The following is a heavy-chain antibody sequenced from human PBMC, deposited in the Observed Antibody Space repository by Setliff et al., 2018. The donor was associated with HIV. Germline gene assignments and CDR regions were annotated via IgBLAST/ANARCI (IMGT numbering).Heavy chain of an antibody. V-gene: IGHV4-59*11. J-gene: IGHJ4*02. CDR2: VSYSGST. CDR3: ARRLGATVFYYFDY. D-gene: IGHD3-16*01. Sequence: SETLSLTCTVSGGSISSHLWSWIRQPPGKGLEWIGTVSYSGSTNYNPSLKSRVTISVDTSENQFSLKLRSVTAADTAVYYCARRLGATVFYYFDYWGQGTLVTVSS. CDR1: GGSISSHL.